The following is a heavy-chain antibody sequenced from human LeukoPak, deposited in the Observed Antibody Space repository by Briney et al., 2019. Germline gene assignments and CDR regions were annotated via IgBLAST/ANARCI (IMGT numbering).Heavy chain of an antibody. CDR1: GFTFSSYW. Sequence: GGSLRLSCVGPGFTFSSYWMSWVRQAPGKGLEWVANIKQGGSEKYYADSVKGRFTISRDDAKNSLYLQMNSLTAEDTAVYYCARLVREVTNFESWGQGTLVTVSS. D-gene: IGHD3-10*01. V-gene: IGHV3-7*01. CDR2: IKQGGSEK. CDR3: ARLVREVTNFES. J-gene: IGHJ4*02.